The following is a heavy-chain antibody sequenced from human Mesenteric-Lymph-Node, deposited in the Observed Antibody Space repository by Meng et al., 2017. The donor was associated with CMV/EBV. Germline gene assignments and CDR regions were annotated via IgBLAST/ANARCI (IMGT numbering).Heavy chain of an antibody. CDR3: TRGKYGKYGYFDY. CDR1: GFTFSRYS. Sequence: GGSLRLSCAASGFTFSRYSMNWVRQAPGKGLVWVSRISNDGRTTNYADSVKGRFTVSRDNAKNTLYLQMNSLRAGDTSLYYCTRGKYGKYGYFDYGGQGALVTVSS. J-gene: IGHJ4*02. D-gene: IGHD3-10*01. V-gene: IGHV3-74*01. CDR2: ISNDGRTT.